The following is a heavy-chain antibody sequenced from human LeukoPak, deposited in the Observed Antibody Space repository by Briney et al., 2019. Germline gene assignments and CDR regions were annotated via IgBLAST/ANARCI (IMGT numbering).Heavy chain of an antibody. V-gene: IGHV4-34*01. CDR1: GGSFSGYY. Sequence: KPSETLSLTCAVYGGSFSGYYWSWIRQPPGKGLEWIGEINHSGSTNYNPSLKSRVTISVDTSKNQFSLKLSSVTAADTAVYYCARTGGRDWNFDYWGQGTLVTVSS. J-gene: IGHJ4*02. CDR3: ARTGGRDWNFDY. D-gene: IGHD3-16*01. CDR2: INHSGST.